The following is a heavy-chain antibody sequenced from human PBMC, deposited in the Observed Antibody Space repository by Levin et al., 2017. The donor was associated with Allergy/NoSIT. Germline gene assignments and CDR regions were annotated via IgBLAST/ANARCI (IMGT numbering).Heavy chain of an antibody. CDR3: ARPGLRFLEWLDYYFDY. J-gene: IGHJ4*02. Sequence: GESLKISCAASGFTFSSYGMHWVRQAPGKGLEWVAVIWYDGSNKYYADSVKGRFTISRDNSKNTLYLQMNSLRAEDTAVYYCARPGLRFLEWLDYYFDYWGQGTLVTVSS. CDR2: IWYDGSNK. V-gene: IGHV3-33*01. CDR1: GFTFSSYG. D-gene: IGHD3-3*01.